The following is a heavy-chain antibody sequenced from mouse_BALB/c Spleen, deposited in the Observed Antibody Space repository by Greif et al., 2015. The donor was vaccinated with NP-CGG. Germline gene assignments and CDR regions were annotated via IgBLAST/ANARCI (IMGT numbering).Heavy chain of an antibody. D-gene: IGHD4-1*01. V-gene: IGHV5-6-3*01. J-gene: IGHJ2*01. CDR3: ANWDY. CDR1: GFTFSSYG. CDR2: INSNGGST. Sequence: EVQLVESGGGLVQPGGSLKLSCAASGFTFSSYGMSWVRQTPDKRLELVATINSNGGSTYYPDSVKGRFTISRDNAKNTLYLQMSSLKSEDTAMYCCANWDYWGQGTTLTVSS.